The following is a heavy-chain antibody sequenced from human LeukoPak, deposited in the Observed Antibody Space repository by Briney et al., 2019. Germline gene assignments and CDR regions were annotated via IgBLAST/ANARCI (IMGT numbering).Heavy chain of an antibody. Sequence: PSETLSLTCTVSGGSISSYYWSWIRQPAGKGLEWIGRIYTSGSTNYNPSLKSRVTMSVDTSKNQFSLKLSSVTAADTAVYYCARGPRDSGYSGYELDYWGQGTLVTVSS. J-gene: IGHJ4*02. D-gene: IGHD5-12*01. CDR1: GGSISSYY. CDR2: IYTSGST. V-gene: IGHV4-4*07. CDR3: ARGPRDSGYSGYELDY.